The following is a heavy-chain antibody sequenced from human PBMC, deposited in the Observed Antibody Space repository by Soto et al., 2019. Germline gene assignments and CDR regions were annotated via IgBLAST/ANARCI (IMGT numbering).Heavy chain of an antibody. J-gene: IGHJ5*02. CDR2: IYWDDDK. D-gene: IGHD3-22*01. CDR1: GFSLSTSGVG. Sequence: QITLKESGPTLVKPTQTLTLTCTFSGFSLSTSGVGVGWIRQPPGKALEWLALIYWDDDKRYSPSLKSRLTITKDTSKNQEVPTMTNMYLVDTATYCCAHADYYDSSGPGFDPWRQGNLVSVSS. V-gene: IGHV2-5*02. CDR3: AHADYYDSSGPGFDP.